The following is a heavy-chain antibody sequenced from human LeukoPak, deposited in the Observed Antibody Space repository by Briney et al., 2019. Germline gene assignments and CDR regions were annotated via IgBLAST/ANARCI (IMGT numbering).Heavy chain of an antibody. D-gene: IGHD3-10*01. J-gene: IGHJ4*02. CDR1: GFTFSSYS. V-gene: IGHV3-48*04. CDR3: ARARITMVRGPSASDY. Sequence: GGSLRLSCAASGFTFSSYSVNWVRQAPGKGLEWVSYISSSSSTIYYADSVKGRFTISRDSAKNSLYLQMNSLRAEDTAVYYCARARITMVRGPSASDYWGQGTLVTVSS. CDR2: ISSSSSTI.